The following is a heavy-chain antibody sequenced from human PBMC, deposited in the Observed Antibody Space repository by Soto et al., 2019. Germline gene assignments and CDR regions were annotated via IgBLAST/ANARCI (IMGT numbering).Heavy chain of an antibody. Sequence: PSQTLSLTCAISGDSVSNNSAAWNWFRQSPSRGLEWLGRTHYRSQWYNDYAVSVRSRITINPDTSKNQFTLQLNSVTAEDTAVYYCARVGYDYVWGSYISWLDPWGQGTQVTVSS. CDR2: THYRSQWYN. J-gene: IGHJ5*02. V-gene: IGHV6-1*01. D-gene: IGHD3-16*01. CDR1: GDSVSNNSAA. CDR3: ARVGYDYVWGSYISWLDP.